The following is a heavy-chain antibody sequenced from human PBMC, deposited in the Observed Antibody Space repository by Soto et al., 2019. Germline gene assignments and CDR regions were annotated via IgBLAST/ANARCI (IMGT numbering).Heavy chain of an antibody. CDR2: ISAYNGNT. J-gene: IGHJ4*02. V-gene: IGHV1-18*01. CDR1: GYTFTSYG. D-gene: IGHD2-2*01. Sequence: ASVKVSCKASGYTFTSYGISWVRQAPGQGLEWMGWISAYNGNTNYAQKLQGRVTMTTDTSTSTAYMELSSLRSDDTAVYYCATVPWGPAAPVGDYWGQRSLVTVSS. CDR3: ATVPWGPAAPVGDY.